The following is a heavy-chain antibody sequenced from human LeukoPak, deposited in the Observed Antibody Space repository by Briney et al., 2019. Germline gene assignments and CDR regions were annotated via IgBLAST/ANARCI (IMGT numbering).Heavy chain of an antibody. D-gene: IGHD5-12*01. CDR2: IIPIFGTA. CDR3: AKGSGYDWADAFDI. V-gene: IGHV1-69*13. Sequence: SVKVSCKASGGTFSSYAISWVRQAPGQGLEWMGGIIPIFGTANYAQKFQGRVTITADESTSTAYMELSSLRSEDMALYYCAKGSGYDWADAFDIWGQGTMVTVSS. J-gene: IGHJ3*02. CDR1: GGTFSSYA.